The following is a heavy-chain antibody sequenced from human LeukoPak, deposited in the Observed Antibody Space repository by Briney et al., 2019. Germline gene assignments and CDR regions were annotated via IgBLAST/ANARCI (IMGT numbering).Heavy chain of an antibody. D-gene: IGHD3-22*01. V-gene: IGHV3-13*01. J-gene: IGHJ4*02. CDR2: IGSAGDT. Sequence: GGSLRLSCAASGFTFSTYDMHWVRQATGKRLEWVSVIGSAGDTYYPGSVKGRFTISRENAKNSLYLQMNSLRAGDTAVYYCANGQYYYDSSGYFDYWGQGTLVTVSS. CDR1: GFTFSTYD. CDR3: ANGQYYYDSSGYFDY.